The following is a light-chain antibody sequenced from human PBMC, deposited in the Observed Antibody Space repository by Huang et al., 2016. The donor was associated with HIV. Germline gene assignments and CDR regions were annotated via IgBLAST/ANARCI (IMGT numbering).Light chain of an antibody. Sequence: DIVMTQSPDSLAVSLGERATINCKSSQSVLYSSNNKNYLAWYQQKPGQPPTLLSYWASTRESGVPDRFSGSGSGTDFTLTISSLQAEDVAVYYCQQYYSTRTFGQGTKVEIK. CDR1: QSVLYSSNNKNY. J-gene: IGKJ1*01. CDR2: WAS. CDR3: QQYYSTRT. V-gene: IGKV4-1*01.